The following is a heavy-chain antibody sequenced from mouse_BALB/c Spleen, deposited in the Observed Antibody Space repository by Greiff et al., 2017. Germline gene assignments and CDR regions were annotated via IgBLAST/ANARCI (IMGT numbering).Heavy chain of an antibody. CDR3: TREGGYYFDY. J-gene: IGHJ2*01. CDR2: ISSGGSYT. V-gene: IGHV5-6-4*01. CDR1: GFTFSSYT. Sequence: EVNVVESGGGLVKPGGSLKLSCAASGFTFSSYTMSWVRQTPEKRLEWVATISSGGSYTYYPDSVKGRFTISRDNAKNTLYLQMSSLKSEDTAMYYCTREGGYYFDYWGQGTTLTVSS.